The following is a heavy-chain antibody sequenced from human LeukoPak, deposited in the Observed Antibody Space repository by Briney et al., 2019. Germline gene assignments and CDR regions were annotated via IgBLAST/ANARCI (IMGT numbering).Heavy chain of an antibody. Sequence: SQTLSLTCAISGXSVSSTSALWNWIRQSPSRGLEWLGRTYYRSKWYSDYALSVKSRITINPDSSKNQFSLQLNSVTPEDTAVYYCARARIAVAGLSAFDVWGQGTKVTVSS. D-gene: IGHD6-19*01. CDR3: ARARIAVAGLSAFDV. CDR2: TYYRSKWYS. J-gene: IGHJ3*01. V-gene: IGHV6-1*01. CDR1: GXSVSSTSAL.